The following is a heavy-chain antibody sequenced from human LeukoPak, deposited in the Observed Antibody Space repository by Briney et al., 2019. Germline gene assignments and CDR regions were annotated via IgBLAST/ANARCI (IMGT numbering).Heavy chain of an antibody. Sequence: GRSLTLSCAAPGFTFDDYGMSWVRQAPGKGLKWVSGINWNGGSTGYADSVKGRFTISRDNAKNSLYLQMNSLRAEDTALYYCARVGVAGHPGYWGQGTLVTVSS. CDR1: GFTFDDYG. J-gene: IGHJ4*02. D-gene: IGHD6-19*01. CDR3: ARVGVAGHPGY. CDR2: INWNGGST. V-gene: IGHV3-20*04.